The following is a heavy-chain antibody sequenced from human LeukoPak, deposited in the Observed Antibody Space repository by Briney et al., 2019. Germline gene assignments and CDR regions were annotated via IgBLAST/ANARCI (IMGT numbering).Heavy chain of an antibody. CDR1: GGTFSSYT. CDR3: ASLLGYCSSTSCAYGMDD. D-gene: IGHD2-2*01. J-gene: IGHJ6*02. Sequence: GASVKVSCKASGGTFSSYTISWVRQAPGQGLEWMGRIIPILGIANYAQKFQGRVTITADKSTSTAYMELSSLRSEDTAVYYCASLLGYCSSTSCAYGMDDWGRGTTVTVSS. CDR2: IIPILGIA. V-gene: IGHV1-69*02.